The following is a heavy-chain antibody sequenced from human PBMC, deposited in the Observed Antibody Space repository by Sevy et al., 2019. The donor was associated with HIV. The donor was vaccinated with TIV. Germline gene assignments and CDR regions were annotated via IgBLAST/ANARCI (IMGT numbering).Heavy chain of an antibody. J-gene: IGHJ4*02. Sequence: SETLSLTCAVSGGSISSSNWWSWVRQPPGKGLEWIGEIYHSGSTNYNPSLKSRVTISVDKSKNQFSLKLSSVTAAASAVYYCAKMYRSSWYFDYWGQGTLVTVSS. CDR1: GGSISSSNW. D-gene: IGHD6-13*01. CDR3: AKMYRSSWYFDY. CDR2: IYHSGST. V-gene: IGHV4-4*02.